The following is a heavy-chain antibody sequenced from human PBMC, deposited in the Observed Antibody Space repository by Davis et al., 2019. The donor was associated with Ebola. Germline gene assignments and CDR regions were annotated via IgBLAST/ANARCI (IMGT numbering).Heavy chain of an antibody. CDR3: ARERRYDSGYFDY. Sequence: GESLKISCAASGFSFSSYTMNWVRQAPGKGLEWVSYISSSSSTIYYADSVKGRFTISRDNAKNSLYLQMHSLRDEDTAAYYCARERRYDSGYFDYWGQGTLVTVSS. V-gene: IGHV3-48*02. J-gene: IGHJ4*02. D-gene: IGHD3-22*01. CDR2: ISSSSSTI. CDR1: GFSFSSYT.